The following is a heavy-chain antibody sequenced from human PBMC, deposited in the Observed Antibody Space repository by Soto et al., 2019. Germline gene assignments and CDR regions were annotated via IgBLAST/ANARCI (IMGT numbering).Heavy chain of an antibody. CDR2: ISSDGVST. CDR1: GVTFSTYA. D-gene: IGHD4-17*01. CDR3: PSGEDFQH. V-gene: IGHV3-64D*08. Sequence: GGSLRLSCSASGVTFSTYAMHWVRQAPGKGLEYVSAISSDGVSTYYAESVKGRFTISRDNSRNTLYLQMSSLRPDDTAVYYCPSGEDFQHWGQGTVVTVSS. J-gene: IGHJ1*01.